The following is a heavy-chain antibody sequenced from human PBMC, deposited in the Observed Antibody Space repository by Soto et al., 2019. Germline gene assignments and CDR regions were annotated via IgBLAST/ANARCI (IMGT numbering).Heavy chain of an antibody. CDR1: GYTFTSYG. V-gene: IGHV1-18*01. D-gene: IGHD6-19*01. Sequence: ASVKVSCKASGYTFTSYGISWVRQAPGQGLEWMGWISAYNGNTNYAQKLQGRVTMTTDTSTSTAYMELRSLRSDDTAVYYCARRAVAGQYYYYGMDVWGQGTTVTVXS. CDR3: ARRAVAGQYYYYGMDV. CDR2: ISAYNGNT. J-gene: IGHJ6*02.